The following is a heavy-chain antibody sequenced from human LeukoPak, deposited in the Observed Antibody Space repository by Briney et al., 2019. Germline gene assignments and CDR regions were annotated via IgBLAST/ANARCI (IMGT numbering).Heavy chain of an antibody. J-gene: IGHJ4*02. V-gene: IGHV5-10-1*01. D-gene: IGHD3-22*01. CDR3: ARRRALDSSGYYSDY. CDR1: GYSFTSYW. CDR2: IDPSDSYT. Sequence: GESLQISCKGSGYSFTSYWISWVRQMPGKGLEWMGRIDPSDSYTNYSPSFQGHVTISADKSISTAYLQWSSLKASDTAMYYCARRRALDSSGYYSDYWGQGTLVTVSS.